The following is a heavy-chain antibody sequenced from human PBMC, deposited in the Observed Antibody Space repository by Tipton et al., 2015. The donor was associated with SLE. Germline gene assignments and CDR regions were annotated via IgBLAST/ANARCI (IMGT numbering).Heavy chain of an antibody. V-gene: IGHV4-59*12. D-gene: IGHD2-2*02. CDR3: ARDIVVVPAAIPRAFDI. Sequence: TLSLTCTVSGGSISSYYWSWIRQPPGKGLEWIGYIYYSGSTYYNPSLKSRVTISVDTSKNQFSLKLSSVTAADTAVYYCARDIVVVPAAIPRAFDIWGQGTMVTVSS. CDR2: IYYSGST. CDR1: GGSISSYY. J-gene: IGHJ3*02.